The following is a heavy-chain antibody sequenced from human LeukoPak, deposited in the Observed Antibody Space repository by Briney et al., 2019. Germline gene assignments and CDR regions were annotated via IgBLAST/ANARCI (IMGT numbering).Heavy chain of an antibody. Sequence: GGSLRLSCVASGFTFDTHAMTWVRQAPGKGLEYVSLISGSGDITYYAHSLKDRFTISRDNSKTTLYLQMHSLRAEDTAMYYCAARPGDLAVPFDYWGQGTLVIVSS. J-gene: IGHJ4*02. V-gene: IGHV3-23*01. CDR3: AARPGDLAVPFDY. CDR2: ISGSGDIT. CDR1: GFTFDTHA. D-gene: IGHD3-10*01.